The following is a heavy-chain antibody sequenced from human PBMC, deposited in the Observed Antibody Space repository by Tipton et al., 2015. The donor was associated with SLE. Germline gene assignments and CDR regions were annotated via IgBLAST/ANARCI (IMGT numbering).Heavy chain of an antibody. CDR3: ARRDFWTGYFDY. CDR2: IYYSGTT. Sequence: RLVKPSETLSLTCSVSGGSMSYHYWSWIRQPPGKGLEWIGYIYYSGTTNYHPSLKSRGTISVDTSKNQFSLRLSSVTAADTAVYYCARRDFWTGYFDYWGQGTLVTVSS. J-gene: IGHJ4*02. D-gene: IGHD3/OR15-3a*01. CDR1: GGSMSYHY. V-gene: IGHV4-59*11.